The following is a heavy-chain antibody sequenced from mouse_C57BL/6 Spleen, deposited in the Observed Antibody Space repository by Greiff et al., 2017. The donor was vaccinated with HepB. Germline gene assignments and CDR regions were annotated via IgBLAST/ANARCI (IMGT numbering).Heavy chain of an antibody. CDR2: IYPGDGDT. Sequence: VQLQQSGPELVKPGASVKISCKASGYAFSSSWMNWVKQRPGKGLEWIGRIYPGDGDTNYNGKFKGKATLTADKSSSTAYMPLSSLTSGDIAVYFCASSETGAYWGQGTLVTVSA. CDR3: ASSETGAY. CDR1: GYAFSSSW. J-gene: IGHJ3*01. V-gene: IGHV1-82*01.